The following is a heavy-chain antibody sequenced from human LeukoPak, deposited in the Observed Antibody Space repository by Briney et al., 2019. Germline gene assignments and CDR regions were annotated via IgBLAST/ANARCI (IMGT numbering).Heavy chain of an antibody. CDR2: IANDGKDK. J-gene: IGHJ4*02. CDR3: TKDRNRGPAAYDFDY. Sequence: GGSLRLSCAASGFTFSGYGMHWGGQAPGKGLEGLSVIANDGKDKKYTESVKGRFTISRDNSKNTLYLQMNSLRVDDTAVYYCTKDRNRGPAAYDFDYWGPGTLITVSS. V-gene: IGHV3-30*18. CDR1: GFTFSGYG. D-gene: IGHD2-2*01.